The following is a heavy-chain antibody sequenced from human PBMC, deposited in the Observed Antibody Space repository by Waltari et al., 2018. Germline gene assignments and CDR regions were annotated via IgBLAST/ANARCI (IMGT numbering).Heavy chain of an antibody. J-gene: IGHJ4*02. CDR1: GGSFSGYY. CDR3: ARVYIAVAGTDDY. D-gene: IGHD6-19*01. V-gene: IGHV4-34*01. Sequence: QVQLQQWGAGLLKPWETLSLTCAVYGGSFSGYYWSWIRQPPGKGLEWIGEINHSGSTNYNPSLKSRVTISVDTSKNQFSLKLSSVTAADTAVYYCARVYIAVAGTDDYWGQGTLVTVSS. CDR2: INHSGST.